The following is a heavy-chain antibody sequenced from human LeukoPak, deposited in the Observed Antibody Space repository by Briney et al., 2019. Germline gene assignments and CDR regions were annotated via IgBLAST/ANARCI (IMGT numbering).Heavy chain of an antibody. Sequence: ASVKVSCKASGYTFTSYGISWVRQAPGQGLEWRGWISAYNGNTNYAQKLQGRVTMTTDTSTSTAYMELRSLRSDDTTVYYCARDRIAVAGKEGDDYWGQGTLVTVSS. D-gene: IGHD6-19*01. V-gene: IGHV1-18*01. CDR3: ARDRIAVAGKEGDDY. CDR1: GYTFTSYG. CDR2: ISAYNGNT. J-gene: IGHJ4*02.